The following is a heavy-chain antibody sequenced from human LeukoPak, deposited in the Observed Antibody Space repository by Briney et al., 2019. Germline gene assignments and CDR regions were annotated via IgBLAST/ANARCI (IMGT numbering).Heavy chain of an antibody. V-gene: IGHV4-59*13. Sequence: PSETLSLTCTVSGGSISTNYWSWIRQPPGKGLEWIGYIYYSGSTHYNPSLKSRVTIPLDTSKSQFSLKLSSVTAADTAIYYCARYSSSPWLGFDYWGQGTLVTVSS. CDR3: ARYSSSPWLGFDY. CDR2: IYYSGST. J-gene: IGHJ4*02. D-gene: IGHD6-13*01. CDR1: GGSISTNY.